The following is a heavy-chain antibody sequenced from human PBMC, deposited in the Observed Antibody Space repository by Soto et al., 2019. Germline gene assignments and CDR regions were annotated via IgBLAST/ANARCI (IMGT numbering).Heavy chain of an antibody. Sequence: EVQLVESGGGLVQPGGSLRLSCAASGFTFSDHYMDWVRQASGKGLEWVGRIRNKANSNTAEYAASVKGRITISRDDSKNSLYLQMNSLKIEDTALYYSVSAETGYQLDHWGQGTLVTVSS. CDR1: GFTFSDHY. J-gene: IGHJ4*02. CDR3: VSAETGYQLDH. CDR2: IRNKANSNTA. V-gene: IGHV3-72*01. D-gene: IGHD3-9*01.